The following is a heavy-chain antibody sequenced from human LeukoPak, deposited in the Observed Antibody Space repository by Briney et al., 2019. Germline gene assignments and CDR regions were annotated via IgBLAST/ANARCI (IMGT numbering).Heavy chain of an antibody. D-gene: IGHD6-13*01. CDR1: GFTFSSYE. CDR2: ISSSATNI. Sequence: GGSLRLSCAASGFTFSSYEMNWVRQAPGKGLEWVSYISSSATNIYYADSVKGRFTISGDNAKNSLYLQMDNLRAEDTAVYYCATSIAAADPWGQGTLVTVSS. CDR3: ATSIAAADP. J-gene: IGHJ5*02. V-gene: IGHV3-48*03.